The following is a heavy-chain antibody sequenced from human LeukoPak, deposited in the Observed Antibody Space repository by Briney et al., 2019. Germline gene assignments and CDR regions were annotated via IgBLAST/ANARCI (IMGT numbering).Heavy chain of an antibody. V-gene: IGHV4-4*07. D-gene: IGHD3-10*01. J-gene: IGHJ5*02. CDR3: AREDGSGSYFPFDP. CDR1: GGSISSYY. Sequence: SETLSLTCTVSGGSISSYYWSWIRQPAGKGLEWIGRIYTSGSTNYNPSLKSRVTMSVDTSKNQFSLKLSSVTAADTAVYYCAREDGSGSYFPFDPWGQGTLVTVSS. CDR2: IYTSGST.